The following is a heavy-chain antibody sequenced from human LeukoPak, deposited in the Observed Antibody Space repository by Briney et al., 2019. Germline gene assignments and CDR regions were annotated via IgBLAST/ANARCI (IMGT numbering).Heavy chain of an antibody. CDR3: AREYSSGPTGDDAFNI. D-gene: IGHD6-19*01. CDR2: INPSGGST. V-gene: IGHV1-46*01. J-gene: IGHJ3*02. CDR1: GYTFTSYY. Sequence: ASVKVSCKASGYTFTSYYMHWVRQAPGQGLEWMGIINPSGGSTSYAQKFQGRVTMTRDTSTSTVYMELSRLRSDDTAVYYCAREYSSGPTGDDAFNIWGQGTMVTVSS.